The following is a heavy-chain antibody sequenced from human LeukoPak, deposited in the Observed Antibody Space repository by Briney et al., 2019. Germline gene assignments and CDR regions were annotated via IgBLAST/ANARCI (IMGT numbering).Heavy chain of an antibody. J-gene: IGHJ4*02. CDR3: ARDLTLEMTYYDILTGYPYDFDY. D-gene: IGHD3-9*01. CDR1: GFTFSSYS. V-gene: IGHV3-21*01. CDR2: ISSSMRYI. Sequence: GGSLRLSCAASGFTFSSYSMNWVRQTPGKGLEWVSSISSSMRYIYYADSVKGRFTISRDNAKNSLYLQMNSLRAEDTAVYYCARDLTLEMTYYDILTGYPYDFDYWGQGTLVTVSS.